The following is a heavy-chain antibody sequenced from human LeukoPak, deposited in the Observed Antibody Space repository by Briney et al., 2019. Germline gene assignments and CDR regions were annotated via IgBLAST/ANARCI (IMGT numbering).Heavy chain of an antibody. CDR2: ISNSGST. CDR1: GGSISSHY. Sequence: SETLSLTCTVSGGSISSHYWTWIRQSPVKGLEWIGDISNSGSTSYTPSLKSRATISIDTSKNQFSLKLSSVTAADTAVYYCGRDALVGYFSYYYMDVWGKGTTVTVSS. J-gene: IGHJ6*03. V-gene: IGHV4-59*11. CDR3: GRDALVGYFSYYYMDV. D-gene: IGHD2-15*01.